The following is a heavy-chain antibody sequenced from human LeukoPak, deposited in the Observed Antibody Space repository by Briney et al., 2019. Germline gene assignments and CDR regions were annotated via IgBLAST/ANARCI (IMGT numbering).Heavy chain of an antibody. CDR3: ARVSYGSGSYMPDYFDY. V-gene: IGHV4-39*07. CDR1: GGSISSSSYY. D-gene: IGHD3-10*01. J-gene: IGHJ4*02. Sequence: SETLSLTCTVSGGSISSSSYYWGWIRQPPGKGLEWIGSIYYSGSTYYNPSLKSRVTISVDTSKNQFSLKLSSVTAADTAVYYCARVSYGSGSYMPDYFDYWGQGTLVTVSS. CDR2: IYYSGST.